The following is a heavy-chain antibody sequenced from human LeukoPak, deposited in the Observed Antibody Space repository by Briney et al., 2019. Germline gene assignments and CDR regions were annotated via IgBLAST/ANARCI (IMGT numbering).Heavy chain of an antibody. D-gene: IGHD3-3*01. V-gene: IGHV4-4*09. Sequence: PSETLSLTCTVSGGSISSYYWSWIRQPPGKGLEWIGYIYTSGSTNYNPSLKSRVTISVDTSKNQFSLKLSSVTAADTAVYYCARHIMFGVVSKHLTYKDVWGKGTTVTVSS. CDR3: ARHIMFGVVSKHLTYKDV. CDR1: GGSISSYY. J-gene: IGHJ6*03. CDR2: IYTSGST.